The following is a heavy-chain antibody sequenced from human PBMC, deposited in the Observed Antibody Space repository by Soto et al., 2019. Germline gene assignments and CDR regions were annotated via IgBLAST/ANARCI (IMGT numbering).Heavy chain of an antibody. CDR1: GASISSYY. J-gene: IGHJ4*02. V-gene: IGHV3-66*04. CDR3: ARHGYSYGGGYFDD. CDR2: IYSGGSA. Sequence: LTCTVSGASISSYYWSWVRQAPGKGLEWVSVIYSGGSAYYADSVKGRFTISRDNSKNTLYLQMNSLRAEDTAVYYCARHGYSYGGGYFDDWGQGTRVTVAS. D-gene: IGHD5-18*01.